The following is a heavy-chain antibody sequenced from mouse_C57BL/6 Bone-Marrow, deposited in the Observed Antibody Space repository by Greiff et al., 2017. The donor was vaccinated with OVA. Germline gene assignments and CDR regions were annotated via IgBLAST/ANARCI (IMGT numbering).Heavy chain of an antibody. V-gene: IGHV2-4*01. CDR2: IWSGGST. CDR3: AKNLNYYSSSYGYFDV. CDR1: GFSLTSYG. J-gene: IGHJ1*03. D-gene: IGHD1-1*01. Sequence: QVQLQQSGPGLVQPSQSLSITCTVSGFSLTSYGVHWVRQPPGKGLEWLGVIWSGGSTDYNAAFISRLSISKDNSKSQVFFKMNSLQADDTAIYYCAKNLNYYSSSYGYFDVWGTGTTVTVSS.